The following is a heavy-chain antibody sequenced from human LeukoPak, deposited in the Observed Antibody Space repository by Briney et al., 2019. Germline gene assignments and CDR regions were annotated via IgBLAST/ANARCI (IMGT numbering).Heavy chain of an antibody. CDR2: IIPIFGTA. Sequence: VASVKVSCKASGGTFSSYAISWVRQAPGQGLEWMGGIIPIFGTANYAQKFQGRVTITTDESTSTAYMELSSLRSEDPAVYYCARAGYYDSSGYEDYYYYYYMDVWGKGTTVTVSS. V-gene: IGHV1-69*05. D-gene: IGHD3-22*01. J-gene: IGHJ6*03. CDR3: ARAGYYDSSGYEDYYYYYYMDV. CDR1: GGTFSSYA.